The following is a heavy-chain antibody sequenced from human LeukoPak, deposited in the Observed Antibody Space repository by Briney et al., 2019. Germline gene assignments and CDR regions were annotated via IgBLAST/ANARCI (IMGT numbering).Heavy chain of an antibody. V-gene: IGHV3-23*01. J-gene: IGHJ4*02. CDR1: GFTFSSYA. D-gene: IGHD6-13*01. Sequence: GGSLRLSCAASGFTFSSYAMSWVRQGAGKGLEWVSAISASGSNTHYADSVKGRVIISRDNSKNTLYLQMNSLRAEDTAVYYCAKEVPGIAGPVAFDYWGQGTLVTVSS. CDR2: ISASGSNT. CDR3: AKEVPGIAGPVAFDY.